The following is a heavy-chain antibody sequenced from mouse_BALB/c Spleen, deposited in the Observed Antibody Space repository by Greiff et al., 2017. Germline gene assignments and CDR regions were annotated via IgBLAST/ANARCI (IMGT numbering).Heavy chain of an antibody. CDR1: GFTFSSFG. CDR2: ISSGSSTI. D-gene: IGHD1-1*02. Sequence: EVQVVESGGGLVQPGGSRKLSCAASGFTFSSFGMHWVRQAPEKGLEWVAYISSGSSTIYYADTVKGRFTISRDNPKNTLFLQMTSLRSEDTAMYYCARGGKRGPYAMDYWGQGTSVTVSS. CDR3: ARGGKRGPYAMDY. J-gene: IGHJ4*01. V-gene: IGHV5-17*02.